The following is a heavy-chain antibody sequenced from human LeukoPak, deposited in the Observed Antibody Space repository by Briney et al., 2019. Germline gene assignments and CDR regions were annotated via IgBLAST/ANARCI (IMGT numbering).Heavy chain of an antibody. CDR1: GGSISSSSYY. J-gene: IGHJ4*02. D-gene: IGHD3-10*01. V-gene: IGHV4-39*07. CDR2: IYYSGST. Sequence: TSETLSLTCTVSGGSISSSSYYWGWIRQPPGKGLEWIGSIYYSGSTYYNPSLKSRVTISVDTSKNQFSLKLSSVTAADTAVYYCARDLRITMVRGDHFDYWGQGTLVTVSS. CDR3: ARDLRITMVRGDHFDY.